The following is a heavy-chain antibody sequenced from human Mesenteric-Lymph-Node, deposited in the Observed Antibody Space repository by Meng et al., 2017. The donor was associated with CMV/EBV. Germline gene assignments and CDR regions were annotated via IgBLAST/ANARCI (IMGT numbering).Heavy chain of an antibody. CDR2: ISFDGSNE. Sequence: GESLKISCAASGFTFRTYGMHWVRQAPGKGLEWVALISFDGSNEYHADSVKGRFTISRDNSKNTLYLQMSSLRAEDTAVYYCARPRRGGSAFDIWGRGTMVTVSS. J-gene: IGHJ3*02. CDR1: GFTFRTYG. V-gene: IGHV3-30*03. CDR3: ARPRRGGSAFDI. D-gene: IGHD1-26*01.